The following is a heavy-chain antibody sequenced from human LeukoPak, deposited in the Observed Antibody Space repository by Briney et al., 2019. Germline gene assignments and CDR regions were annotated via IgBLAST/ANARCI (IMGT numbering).Heavy chain of an antibody. V-gene: IGHV1-2*04. CDR2: INPNSGGK. CDR3: ARGGRYSSSWYSHYYYGMDV. CDR1: GYTFTGYY. D-gene: IGHD6-13*01. J-gene: IGHJ6*04. Sequence: ASVKVSCKASGYTFTGYYMHWVRQAPGQGLEWMGWINPNSGGKNYAQKFQGWVTMTRDTSISTAYMELSRLRSDDTAVYYCARGGRYSSSWYSHYYYGMDVWGKGTTVTVSS.